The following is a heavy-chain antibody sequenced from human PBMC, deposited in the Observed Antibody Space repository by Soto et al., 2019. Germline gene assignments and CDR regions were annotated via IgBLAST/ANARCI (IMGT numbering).Heavy chain of an antibody. CDR3: ARVFGWYGSDY. V-gene: IGHV4-59*08. Sequence: QVQLQESGPRLVKPSETLSLTCTVSGDSISSYYWTWIRQPPGKGLEWIGYVFYPESTYYNPSLKGRVTISLDTAKSQFSLKLTSVTAADTAMYYCARVFGWYGSDYWGQGTLVTVSS. J-gene: IGHJ4*02. D-gene: IGHD6-19*01. CDR2: VFYPEST. CDR1: GDSISSYY.